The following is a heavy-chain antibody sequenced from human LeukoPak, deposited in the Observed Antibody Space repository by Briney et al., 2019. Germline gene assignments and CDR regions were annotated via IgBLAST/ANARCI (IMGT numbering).Heavy chain of an antibody. CDR3: AREGYTSGSAGAFDI. CDR2: ISSDGNSK. J-gene: IGHJ3*02. Sequence: TGGSLRLSCAASGFTFSNSVMHWVRRAPGKGLEWVAAISSDGNSKFYADSVKGRFTISRDNPKNTLYLLMNSLRVEDTAVYYCAREGYTSGSAGAFDIWGRGTMVTVSS. V-gene: IGHV3-30-3*01. D-gene: IGHD1-1*01. CDR1: GFTFSNSV.